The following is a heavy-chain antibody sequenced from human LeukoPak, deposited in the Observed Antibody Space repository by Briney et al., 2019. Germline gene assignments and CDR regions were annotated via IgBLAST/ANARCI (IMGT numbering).Heavy chain of an antibody. CDR2: IYYSGST. D-gene: IGHD3-22*01. Sequence: SETLSLTCTVSGGSISSYYWSWIRQPPGKGLGGIGYIYYSGSTNYNPSLKSRVTISVDTSKNQFSLKLSSVTAADTAVYYCARDHRRDYYDSSGRGWGQGTLVTVSS. J-gene: IGHJ4*02. CDR3: ARDHRRDYYDSSGRG. V-gene: IGHV4-59*12. CDR1: GGSISSYY.